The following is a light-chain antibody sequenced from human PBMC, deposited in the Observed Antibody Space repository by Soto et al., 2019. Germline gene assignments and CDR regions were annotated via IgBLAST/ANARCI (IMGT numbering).Light chain of an antibody. Sequence: DSQMTQSPSTLSGSVGDRVTITCRASQSISSWLAWYQQKSGKAPKLLIYDVSSLESGVPSRFSGSGSGTEFTLTISSLQPDDFATYYCQQYNTFWTFGQGTKVDIK. J-gene: IGKJ1*01. V-gene: IGKV1-5*01. CDR3: QQYNTFWT. CDR2: DVS. CDR1: QSISSW.